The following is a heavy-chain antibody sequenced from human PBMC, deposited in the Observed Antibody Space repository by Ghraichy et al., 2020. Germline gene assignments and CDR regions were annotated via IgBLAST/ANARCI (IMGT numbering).Heavy chain of an antibody. Sequence: SETLSLDCGVAGYSITSGHYWSWSRQPPGKGLEWVGNIFHSGSTYKNPSLESRLTMSVNTSKNQFSLKLSSVTAGDTAVYYCARGVTETPREIDSWGQGTLVIVSS. J-gene: IGHJ4*02. CDR1: GYSITSGHY. D-gene: IGHD2-21*02. V-gene: IGHV4-38-2*01. CDR2: IFHSGST. CDR3: ARGVTETPREIDS.